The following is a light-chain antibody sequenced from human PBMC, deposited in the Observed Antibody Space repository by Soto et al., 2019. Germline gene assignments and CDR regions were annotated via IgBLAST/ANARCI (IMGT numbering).Light chain of an antibody. V-gene: IGLV2-23*02. CDR1: SSDVGSYNL. J-gene: IGLJ1*01. CDR2: EVS. CDR3: CSYAGSSTYV. Sequence: QSALTQPASVSGSPGQSITISCTGTSSDVGSYNLVSRYQQHPGKAPKLMIYEVSKRPSGVSNRFSGSKSGNTASLTISGLQAEDEADYYCCSYAGSSTYVFGTGTKVTV.